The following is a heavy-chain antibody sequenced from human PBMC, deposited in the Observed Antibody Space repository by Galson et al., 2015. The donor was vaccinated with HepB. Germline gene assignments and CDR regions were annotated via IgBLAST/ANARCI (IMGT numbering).Heavy chain of an antibody. V-gene: IGHV1-18*01. J-gene: IGHJ4*02. CDR2: ISAYTGNT. D-gene: IGHD4/OR15-4a*01. CDR1: GYTFTSYA. Sequence: SVKVSCKASGYTFTSYAFNWVRQAPGQGLEWMGWISAYTGNTNFAQELQGRVTMTTDTSTSTAYMELRSLRSDDTAVYYCARGVLEARFDYWGQGTLVTVSS. CDR3: ARGVLEARFDY.